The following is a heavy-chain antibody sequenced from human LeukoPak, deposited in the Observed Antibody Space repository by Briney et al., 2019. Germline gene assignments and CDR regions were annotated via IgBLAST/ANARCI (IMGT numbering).Heavy chain of an antibody. Sequence: PGGSLRLSCAASGFTFSSYWMHWVRQAPGKGLVWVSRINSDWSTTGYADSVKGRFTISRDNAKNTLYLQMNSLRAEDTAVYYCARGFSGSYSLDYWGQGTLVTVSS. CDR2: INSDWSTT. D-gene: IGHD1-26*01. V-gene: IGHV3-74*01. CDR3: ARGFSGSYSLDY. CDR1: GFTFSSYW. J-gene: IGHJ4*02.